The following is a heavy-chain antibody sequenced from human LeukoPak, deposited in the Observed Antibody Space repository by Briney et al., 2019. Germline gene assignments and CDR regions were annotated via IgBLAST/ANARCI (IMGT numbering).Heavy chain of an antibody. J-gene: IGHJ5*02. V-gene: IGHV4-34*01. CDR1: GGSFSGYY. CDR3: ARAINYDFWSGYPDWFDP. CDR2: INHSGST. D-gene: IGHD3-3*01. Sequence: SETLSLTCAAYGGSFSGYYWSWIRQPPGKGLEWIGEINHSGSTNYNPSLKSRVTISVDTSKNQFSLKLSSVTAADTAVYCCARAINYDFWSGYPDWFDPWGQGTLVTVSS.